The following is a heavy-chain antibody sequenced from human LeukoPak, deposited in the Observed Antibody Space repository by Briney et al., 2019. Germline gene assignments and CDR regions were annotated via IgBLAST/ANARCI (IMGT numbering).Heavy chain of an antibody. J-gene: IGHJ4*02. CDR2: VDYSGTI. V-gene: IGHV4-31*03. CDR3: ARGRLARIPYFDS. D-gene: IGHD6-19*01. Sequence: PWETLSLTCSVFGGSISSGSHFWSWIRQLPGKGLEWLGYVDYSGTIYYNSSLEGRLTLSVDTSNNQFSLDLRSMTAADTAVYYCARGRLARIPYFDSWGQGALVAVSS. CDR1: GGSISSGSHF.